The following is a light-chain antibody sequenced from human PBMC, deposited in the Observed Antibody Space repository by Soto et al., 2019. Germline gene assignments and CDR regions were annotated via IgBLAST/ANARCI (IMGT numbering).Light chain of an antibody. CDR3: QQYGSSRPLN. CDR2: DAS. V-gene: IGKV3-20*01. J-gene: IGKJ4*01. Sequence: EIVLTQSPGTLSFSPGERATLSCRASQSIKNNYLAWYQQRPGQAPRLLIYDASMRATGIPARFSGSGSGTDFTLTISRLEPEDFAVYYCQQYGSSRPLNFGGGTKVYIK. CDR1: QSIKNNY.